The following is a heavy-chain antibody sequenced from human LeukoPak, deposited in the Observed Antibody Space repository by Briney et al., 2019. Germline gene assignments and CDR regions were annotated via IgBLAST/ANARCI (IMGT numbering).Heavy chain of an antibody. Sequence: PVASVKVSCKASGGTFSSYAISWVRQAPGQGLEWMGGIIPIFGTANYAQKFQGRVTITADESTSTAYMELSSLRSGDTAVYYCARDRGSSGYYPEYFQHWGQGTLVTVSS. CDR2: IIPIFGTA. CDR3: ARDRGSSGYYPEYFQH. CDR1: GGTFSSYA. J-gene: IGHJ1*01. D-gene: IGHD3-22*01. V-gene: IGHV1-69*13.